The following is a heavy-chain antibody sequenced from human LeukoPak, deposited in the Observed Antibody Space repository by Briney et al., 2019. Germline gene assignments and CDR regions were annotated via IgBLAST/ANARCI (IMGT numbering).Heavy chain of an antibody. CDR3: ARGINWFDS. CDR2: IDPNSGGT. V-gene: IGHV1-2*02. Sequence: ASVTVSCKSPGYTSADFYMHWVRQAPGQGLEWMGWIDPNSGGTDYEQRFLGRVTMTRDTSISTAYMELSGLTSDDTAVYYCARGINWFDSWGQGTLVTVSS. CDR1: GYTSADFY. D-gene: IGHD3-10*01. J-gene: IGHJ5*01.